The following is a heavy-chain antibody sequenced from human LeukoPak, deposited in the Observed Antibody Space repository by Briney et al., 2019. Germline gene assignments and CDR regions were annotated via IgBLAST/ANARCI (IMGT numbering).Heavy chain of an antibody. CDR1: GFTFSSYS. J-gene: IGHJ4*02. V-gene: IGHV3-21*01. CDR2: ISSSSSYI. D-gene: IGHD7-27*01. Sequence: PGGSLRLSCAASGFTFSSYSMNWVRQAPGKGLEWVSSISSSSSYIYYADSVKGRFTISRDNAKNSLYLQMNSLRAEDTAVYYCARDRNWERYYFDYWGQGTLVTVSS. CDR3: ARDRNWERYYFDY.